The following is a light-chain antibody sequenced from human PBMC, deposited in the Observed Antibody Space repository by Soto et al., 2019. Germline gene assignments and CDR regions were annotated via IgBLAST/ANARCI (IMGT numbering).Light chain of an antibody. CDR1: QRISSRC. V-gene: IGKV3-20*01. J-gene: IGKJ2*01. CDR2: GAS. Sequence: EIVLTQSPGTLSLSPGERATLSCRASQRISSRCLAWYQQKPGQAPRLLISGASTRATGIPDRFSGSGSGTDFTLTISRLESEDFAVYFCQRYGSSPPFTFGQGTKVDIK. CDR3: QRYGSSPPFT.